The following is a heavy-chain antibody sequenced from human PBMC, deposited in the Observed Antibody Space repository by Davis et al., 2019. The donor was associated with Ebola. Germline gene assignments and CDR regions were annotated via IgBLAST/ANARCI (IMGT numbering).Heavy chain of an antibody. V-gene: IGHV4-34*01. CDR2: INHSGST. D-gene: IGHD4-17*01. Sequence: MPSETLSLTCTVSGDSINGYYWTWIRQPPGKGLEWIGEINHSGSTNYNPSLKSRVTISVDTSKNQFSLKLSSVTAADTAVYYCARGVGAATRFDPWGQGTLVTVSS. CDR1: GDSINGYY. CDR3: ARGVGAATRFDP. J-gene: IGHJ5*02.